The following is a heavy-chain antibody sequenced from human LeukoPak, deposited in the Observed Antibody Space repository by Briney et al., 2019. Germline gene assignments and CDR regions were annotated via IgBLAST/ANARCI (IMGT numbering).Heavy chain of an antibody. CDR2: INHSGST. Sequence: SETLSLTCAVYGGSFSGYYWSWIRQPPGKGLEWIGEINHSGSTNYNPSLKSRVTISVDTSKNQFSLKLSSVTAADTAVYYCARRGSVPAAMPYDYGGQGTLVTVS. D-gene: IGHD2-2*01. CDR3: ARRGSVPAAMPYDY. CDR1: GGSFSGYY. V-gene: IGHV4-34*01. J-gene: IGHJ4*02.